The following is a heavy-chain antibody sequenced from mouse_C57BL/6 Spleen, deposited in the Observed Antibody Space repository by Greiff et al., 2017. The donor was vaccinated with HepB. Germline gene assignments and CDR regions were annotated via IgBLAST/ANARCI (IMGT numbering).Heavy chain of an antibody. CDR2: IWSGGST. J-gene: IGHJ3*01. CDR3: ASLTWAY. Sequence: QVQLQQSGPGLVQPSQSLSITCTVSGFSLTSYGVHWVRQSPGKGLEWLGVIWSGGSTDYNAAFISRLSISKDNSKSQVFFKMNSLQADDTAIYYCASLTWAYWGQGTLVTVSA. CDR1: GFSLTSYG. V-gene: IGHV2-2*01. D-gene: IGHD4-1*01.